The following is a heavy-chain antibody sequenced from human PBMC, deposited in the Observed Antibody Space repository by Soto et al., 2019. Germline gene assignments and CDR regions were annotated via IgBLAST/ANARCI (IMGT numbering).Heavy chain of an antibody. CDR3: ARDLVPIWNYVGLAPGAQHWFDP. CDR1: GYTFNNYF. J-gene: IGHJ5*02. V-gene: IGHV1-46*02. CDR2: ITPSSGST. Sequence: QVQLVQSGAEVRKPGASVKVSCKASGYTFNNYFMHWVRQAPAQGLEWMGVITPSSGSTTYAQRFQGRLTMTRDTSTSTVYMELRSLRSEDTAVYFCARDLVPIWNYVGLAPGAQHWFDPWGLGTLVTVSS. D-gene: IGHD1-7*01.